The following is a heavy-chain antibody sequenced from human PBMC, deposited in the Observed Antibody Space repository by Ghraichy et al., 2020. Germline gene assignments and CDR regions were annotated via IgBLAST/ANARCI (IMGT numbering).Heavy chain of an antibody. D-gene: IGHD6-13*01. Sequence: SETLSLTCSVSGGSISSYYWSWIRQRAGKRLEWIGRINISGSTNYNPSLKSRVTMSRDTSKNQFSLKLSSVTAAATAVYYCARGISAAGVDCFDIWGQGTMVTVSS. CDR1: GGSISSYY. CDR3: ARGISAAGVDCFDI. CDR2: INISGST. J-gene: IGHJ3*02. V-gene: IGHV4-4*07.